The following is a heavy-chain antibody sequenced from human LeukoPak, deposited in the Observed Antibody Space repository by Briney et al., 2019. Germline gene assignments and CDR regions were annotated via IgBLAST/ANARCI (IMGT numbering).Heavy chain of an antibody. CDR1: GYTFTSYA. Sequence: ASVKVSCKASGYTFTSYAMHWVRQAPGQRLEWMGWINAGNGNTKYSRKFQGRVTITRDTSASTAYMELSSLRSEDTAVYYCAREDYGDYGAFDIWGQGTMVTVSS. J-gene: IGHJ3*02. CDR2: INAGNGNT. D-gene: IGHD4-17*01. V-gene: IGHV1-3*01. CDR3: AREDYGDYGAFDI.